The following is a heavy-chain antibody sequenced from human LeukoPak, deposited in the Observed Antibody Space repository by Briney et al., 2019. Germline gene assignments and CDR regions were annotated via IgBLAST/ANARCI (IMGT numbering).Heavy chain of an antibody. CDR3: VREDAHTYYFDF. V-gene: IGHV1-46*01. J-gene: IGHJ4*02. CDR2: IKSTGDTT. D-gene: IGHD2-2*01. Sequence: ASVRVSCKTSGYTFTSYHMHWVRQAPGQGLEGVGIIKSTGDTTVYAQKFEGRVTVTRVTSTSTVYMELSSLSSEDTAVYHCVREDAHTYYFDFWGPGTLVTVSS. CDR1: GYTFTSYH.